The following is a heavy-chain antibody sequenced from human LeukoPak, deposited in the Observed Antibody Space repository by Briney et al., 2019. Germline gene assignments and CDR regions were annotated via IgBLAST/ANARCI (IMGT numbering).Heavy chain of an antibody. CDR1: GYSISRGYY. Sequence: SETLSLTCAVSGYSISRGYYWAVIRPPPGKGREGIGTVYHTGSTYYNPSLDRPVTISVYTSKNEFSLNLKSVTAADTAVYYCARAGWIITSGIDSWGQGALVTVSS. CDR2: VYHTGST. V-gene: IGHV4-38-2*01. CDR3: ARAGWIITSGIDS. J-gene: IGHJ4*02. D-gene: IGHD3-10*01.